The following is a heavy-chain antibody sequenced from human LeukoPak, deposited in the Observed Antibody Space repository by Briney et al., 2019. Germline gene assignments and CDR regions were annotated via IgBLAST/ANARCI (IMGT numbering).Heavy chain of an antibody. D-gene: IGHD3-16*02. CDR2: ISGSGGST. CDR1: GFTLSSYA. CDR3: ANFRMITFGGVIGYFDY. Sequence: GGSLRLSCAASGFTLSSYAMSWVRQAPGKGLEWVSAISGSGGSTYYADSVKGRFTISRDNSKNTLYLQMNSLRAEDTAVYYCANFRMITFGGVIGYFDYWGRGTLVTVSS. V-gene: IGHV3-23*01. J-gene: IGHJ4*02.